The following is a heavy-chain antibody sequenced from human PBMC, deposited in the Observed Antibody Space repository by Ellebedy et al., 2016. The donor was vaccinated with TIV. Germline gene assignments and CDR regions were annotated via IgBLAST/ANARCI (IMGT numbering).Heavy chain of an antibody. CDR1: GFSFRSYS. D-gene: IGHD3-3*01. CDR3: AKGYDARGN. CDR2: IRYGGTDK. Sequence: GESLKISCAAAGFSFRSYSMHWVRQAPGEGLQWVAFIRYGGTDKYYADSVKGRFTISRDNSQHTLYLQMSSLRVEDTAVYYCAKGYDARGNWGQGTLVTVSS. J-gene: IGHJ4*02. V-gene: IGHV3-30*02.